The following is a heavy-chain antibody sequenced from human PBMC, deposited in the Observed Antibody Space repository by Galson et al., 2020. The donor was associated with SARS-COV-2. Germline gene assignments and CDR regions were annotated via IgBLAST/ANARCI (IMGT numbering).Heavy chain of an antibody. CDR3: ARIVSRTVADTGRRGAFDI. CDR2: IDWDNNK. Sequence: ESGPTLVQPTQPLTLTCTFSGFSLSSRGMCVSWIRQPPGKALEWLARIDWDNNKYYNTSLKTRLTISKDTSKNQVVLTMTNMGPVDTATYYCARIVSRTVADTGRRGAFDIWGQGTMVTVSS. J-gene: IGHJ3*02. V-gene: IGHV2-70*11. CDR1: GFSLSSRGMC. D-gene: IGHD6-19*01.